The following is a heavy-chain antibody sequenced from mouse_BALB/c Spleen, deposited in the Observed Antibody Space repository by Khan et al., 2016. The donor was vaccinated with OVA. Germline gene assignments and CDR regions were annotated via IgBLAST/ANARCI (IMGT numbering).Heavy chain of an antibody. Sequence: VQLQESGPGLVQPSQSLSITCTVSGFSLTTYGIHWVRQSRGKGLEWLGVIWSGANTDYNAAFMSRLSISKDNSKSQVFFKMNSLQADDTAMYYCARNSYMYDFTYWGQGTLVTVSA. CDR2: IWSGANT. J-gene: IGHJ3*01. CDR3: ARNSYMYDFTY. V-gene: IGHV2-2*01. CDR1: GFSLTTYG. D-gene: IGHD2-14*01.